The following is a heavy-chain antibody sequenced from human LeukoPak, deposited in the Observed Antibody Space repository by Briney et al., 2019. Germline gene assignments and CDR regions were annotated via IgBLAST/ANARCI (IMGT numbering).Heavy chain of an antibody. D-gene: IGHD3-16*01. CDR3: ARDFLRQEGDTRFYYYYMDV. J-gene: IGHJ6*03. Sequence: SETLSLTCTVSGGSISSSYYWGWIRPPPGKGLEGIASIYYGGTTYYNPSLKSRVTISVDTSNNQFSLNLRSVTAADTAIYFCARDFLRQEGDTRFYYYYMDVWGKGTTVTVSS. CDR2: IYYGGTT. V-gene: IGHV4-39*07. CDR1: GGSISSSYY.